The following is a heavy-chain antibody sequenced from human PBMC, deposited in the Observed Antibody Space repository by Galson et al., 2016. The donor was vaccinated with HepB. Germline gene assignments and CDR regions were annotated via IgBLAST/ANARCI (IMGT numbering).Heavy chain of an antibody. CDR2: ISPYNGNT. CDR1: GYSFDSYG. D-gene: IGHD3-3*01. Sequence: SVKVSCKASGYSFDSYGIFWVRQAPGQGLEWMGWISPYNGNTKYEQKFQDRVTRTTDTSTTTAYMDMRSLRSDDPAVYFCARGDDFWSGYSPYNFWGQGTLVTVSS. V-gene: IGHV1-18*01. CDR3: ARGDDFWSGYSPYNF. J-gene: IGHJ4*02.